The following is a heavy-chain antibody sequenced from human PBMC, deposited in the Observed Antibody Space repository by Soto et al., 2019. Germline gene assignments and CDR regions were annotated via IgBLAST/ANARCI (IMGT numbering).Heavy chain of an antibody. V-gene: IGHV1-69*12. CDR3: ARGGGDYDYVWGSYRHYWYFDL. J-gene: IGHJ2*01. Sequence: QVQLVQSGAEVKKPGSSVKVSCKASGGTFSSYAISWVRQAPGQGLEWMGGIIPIFGTANYAQKFQGRVTITADESTSTAYMELSSVRSEDTAVYYCARGGGDYDYVWGSYRHYWYFDLWGRGTLVTVSS. CDR2: IIPIFGTA. CDR1: GGTFSSYA. D-gene: IGHD3-16*02.